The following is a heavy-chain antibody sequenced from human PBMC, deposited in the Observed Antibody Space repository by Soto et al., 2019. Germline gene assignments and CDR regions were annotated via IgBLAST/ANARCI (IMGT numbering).Heavy chain of an antibody. CDR3: ARKAQGTAIVYYYYGMDV. V-gene: IGHV3-30-3*01. Sequence: QVQLVESGGGVVQPGRSLRLSCAASGFTFSSYAMHWVRQAPGKGLEWVAVISYDGSNKYYADSVKGRFTISRDNSKNTLYLQMNSLRAEDTAVYYCARKAQGTAIVYYYYGMDVWGQGTTVTVSS. CDR1: GFTFSSYA. D-gene: IGHD5-18*01. CDR2: ISYDGSNK. J-gene: IGHJ6*02.